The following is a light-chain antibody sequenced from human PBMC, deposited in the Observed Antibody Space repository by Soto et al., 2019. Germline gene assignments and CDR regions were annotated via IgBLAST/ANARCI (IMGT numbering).Light chain of an antibody. CDR3: QQYNSWTTIT. Sequence: EIVMTQSPATLSVSPGERATLSCRASQSISSQLGSYQQRPGQAPRLLIYGASNRTTGIPAIFSGSGSGTEFTLTISSQQSEDSAVYYCQQYNSWTTITVGQGTRLEIK. J-gene: IGKJ5*01. CDR2: GAS. CDR1: QSISSQ. V-gene: IGKV3-15*01.